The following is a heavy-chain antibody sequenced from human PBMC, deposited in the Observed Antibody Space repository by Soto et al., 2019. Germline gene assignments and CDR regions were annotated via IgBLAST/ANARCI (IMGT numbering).Heavy chain of an antibody. J-gene: IGHJ4*02. CDR1: GFTFSSYA. CDR3: AKCESTSALRCLEWLSD. D-gene: IGHD3-3*01. Sequence: GGSLRLSCAASGFTFSSYAMSWVRQAPGKGLEWVSAISGSGGSTYYADSVKGRFTITRDNSKNTLYLQMNSLRAEDTAVYYCAKCESTSALRCLEWLSDWGQGTLVTVSS. CDR2: ISGSGGST. V-gene: IGHV3-23*01.